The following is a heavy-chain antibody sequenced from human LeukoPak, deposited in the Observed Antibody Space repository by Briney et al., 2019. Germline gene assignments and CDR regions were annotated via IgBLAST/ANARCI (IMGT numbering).Heavy chain of an antibody. CDR2: ISSSSSYI. Sequence: GGSLRLSCAASGFTFSSYSMNWVRQAPRKGLEWVSSISSSSSYIYYADSVKGRFTISRDNAKNSLYLQMNSLRAEDTAVYYCARDGGEIAAAGGDFDYWGQGTLVTVSS. CDR1: GFTFSSYS. J-gene: IGHJ4*02. D-gene: IGHD6-13*01. V-gene: IGHV3-21*01. CDR3: ARDGGEIAAAGGDFDY.